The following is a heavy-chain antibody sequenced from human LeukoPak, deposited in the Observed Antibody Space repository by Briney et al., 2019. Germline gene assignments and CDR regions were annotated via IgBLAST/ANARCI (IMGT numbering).Heavy chain of an antibody. D-gene: IGHD4-17*01. V-gene: IGHV3-48*01. J-gene: IGHJ4*02. CDR1: GFTFSIYS. CDR2: ISSGSSTI. Sequence: GGSLRLSCAASGFTFSIYSMNWVRQAPGKGLEWVSYISSGSSTIYYADSVKGRFTISRDNARNSLYLQMNSLRAEDTAMYYCASYGPGRDYFDYWGQGTLVTVSS. CDR3: ASYGPGRDYFDY.